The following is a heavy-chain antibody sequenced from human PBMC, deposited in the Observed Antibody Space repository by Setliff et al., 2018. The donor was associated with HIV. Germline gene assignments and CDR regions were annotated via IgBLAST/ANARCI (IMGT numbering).Heavy chain of an antibody. CDR2: IYYTGNT. J-gene: IGHJ4*02. CDR1: GDSISNGGFY. D-gene: IGHD2-2*01. CDR3: AREIKIPPQGALDY. Sequence: KTSETLSLTCTVSGDSISNGGFYWTWIRQHPGKGLEWIGYIYYTGNTYYNLSLKSRVTMSVDTPKNQFSLKLNSVTAADTAVYYCAREIKIPPQGALDYWGQGMLVTVSS. V-gene: IGHV4-31*03.